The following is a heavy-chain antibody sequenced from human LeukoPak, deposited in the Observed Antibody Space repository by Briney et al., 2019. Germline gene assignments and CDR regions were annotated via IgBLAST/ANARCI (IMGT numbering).Heavy chain of an antibody. D-gene: IGHD6-19*01. J-gene: IGHJ5*02. CDR2: MNPNSGNT. CDR3: ARLESSGWYKWFDP. CDR1: GYTFTGYD. V-gene: IGHV1-8*01. Sequence: ASVKVSCKASGYTFTGYDINWVRQATGQGLEWMGWMNPNSGNTGYAQKFQGRVTMTRNTSISTVYMELSSLRSEDTAVYYCARLESSGWYKWFDPWGQGTLVTVSS.